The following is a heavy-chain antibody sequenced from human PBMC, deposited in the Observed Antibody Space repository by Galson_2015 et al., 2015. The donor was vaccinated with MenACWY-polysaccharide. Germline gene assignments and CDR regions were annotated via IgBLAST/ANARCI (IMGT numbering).Heavy chain of an antibody. CDR2: MNPNSGDT. Sequence: SVKVSCKASGYTFTTYEVNWVRQATGQGLEWMGSMNPNSGDTGYAQKFQGRLTMTSNTSISTVYMELSSLTSEDTAVYYCASGRRDTAVAAPAAVLLDYWGQGILVTVSS. J-gene: IGHJ4*02. D-gene: IGHD6-19*01. CDR3: ASGRRDTAVAAPAAVLLDY. CDR1: GYTFTTYE. V-gene: IGHV1-8*01.